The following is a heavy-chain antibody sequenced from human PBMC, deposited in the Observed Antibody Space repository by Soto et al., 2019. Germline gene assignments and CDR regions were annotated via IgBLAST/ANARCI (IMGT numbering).Heavy chain of an antibody. V-gene: IGHV1-2*02. CDR1: GYTFTGYY. CDR2: INPNSGGT. D-gene: IGHD4-17*01. Sequence: EASVKVSCKASGYTFTGYYMHWVRQAPGQGLEWMGWINPNSGGTNYAQKFQGRVTMTRDTSISTAYMELSRLRSDDTAVYYCAREATELTTFDYWGQGTLVTVSS. J-gene: IGHJ4*02. CDR3: AREATELTTFDY.